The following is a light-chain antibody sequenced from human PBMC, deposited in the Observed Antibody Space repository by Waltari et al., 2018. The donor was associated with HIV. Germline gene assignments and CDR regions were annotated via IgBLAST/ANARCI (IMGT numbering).Light chain of an antibody. CDR3: SSYMNSGTLV. CDR2: DDN. J-gene: IGLJ3*02. V-gene: IGLV2-14*01. Sequence: QSGLTQPASVSGSLGQSITISCFASSADFSLHNHVSCYQHHPDKAPQLVIYDDNIRPSEIPFRFSASKSGNTASLTISGLQVDDEADYYCSSYMNSGTLVFGGGTKVTVL. CDR1: SADFSLHNH.